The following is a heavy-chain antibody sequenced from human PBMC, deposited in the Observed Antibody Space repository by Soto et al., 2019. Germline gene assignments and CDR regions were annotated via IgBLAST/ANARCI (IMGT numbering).Heavy chain of an antibody. CDR3: VRDGTKTLRDWFDP. Sequence: SETLSLTCTVSGASISGFYWSWIRKSAGKGLEWIGRIYATGTTDYNPSLKSRVMMSVDTSKKQFSLKLRSVTAADTAVYYCVRDGTKTLRDWFDPWGQG. V-gene: IGHV4-4*07. CDR2: IYATGTT. CDR1: GASISGFY. J-gene: IGHJ5*02. D-gene: IGHD1-1*01.